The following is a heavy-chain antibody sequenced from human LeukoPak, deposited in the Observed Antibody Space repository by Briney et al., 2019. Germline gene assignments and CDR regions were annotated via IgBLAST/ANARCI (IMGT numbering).Heavy chain of an antibody. D-gene: IGHD2-15*01. CDR1: GFTFSSYA. V-gene: IGHV3-23*01. J-gene: IGHJ4*02. Sequence: GGSLRLSCAASGFTFSSYAMSWVRQASGKGLEWVSAISGSGGSTYYADSVKGRFTISRDNSKNTLYLQMNSLRAEDTAVYYCANDPNCSGGSCSDYWGQGTLVTVSS. CDR2: ISGSGGST. CDR3: ANDPNCSGGSCSDY.